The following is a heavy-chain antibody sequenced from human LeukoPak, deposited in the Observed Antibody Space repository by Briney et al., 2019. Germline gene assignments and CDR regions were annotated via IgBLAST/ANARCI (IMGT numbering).Heavy chain of an antibody. Sequence: ASVKVSCKASGYTFTGYYMHWVRQAPGQGLEWMGWINPNSGGTNYAQKFQGWVTMTRDTSISTAYMELSRPRSDDTAVYYCARSSGWYSDDYFDYWGQGTLVTVSS. D-gene: IGHD6-19*01. J-gene: IGHJ4*02. CDR1: GYTFTGYY. CDR2: INPNSGGT. V-gene: IGHV1-2*04. CDR3: ARSSGWYSDDYFDY.